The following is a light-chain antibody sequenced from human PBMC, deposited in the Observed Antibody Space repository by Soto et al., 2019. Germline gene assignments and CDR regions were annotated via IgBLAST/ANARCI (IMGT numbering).Light chain of an antibody. CDR3: QQLNTYPYT. CDR2: AAS. CDR1: QGISTY. Sequence: DIQLAQSPCFLSASLVYGLTISCLASQGISTYLAWYQQKPGKAPNLLIYAASTLQSGVPSRFSGSGSGTEFTLTISSLQPEDFATYYCQQLNTYPYTFGQGTRLEIK. J-gene: IGKJ5*01. V-gene: IGKV1-9*01.